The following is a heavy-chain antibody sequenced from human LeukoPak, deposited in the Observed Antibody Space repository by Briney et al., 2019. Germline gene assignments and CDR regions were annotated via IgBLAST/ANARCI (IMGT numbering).Heavy chain of an antibody. V-gene: IGHV3-11*01. J-gene: IGHJ4*02. CDR3: ARDHDYYGSGSYYNPGDY. Sequence: LSLTCTVSGGSISSSSYYWGWIRQPPGKGLEWVSYISSSGSTIYYADSVKGRFTISRDNAKNSLYLQMNSLRAEDTAVYYCARDHDYYGSGSYYNPGDYWGQGTLVTVSS. D-gene: IGHD3-10*01. CDR1: GGSISSSSYY. CDR2: ISSSGSTI.